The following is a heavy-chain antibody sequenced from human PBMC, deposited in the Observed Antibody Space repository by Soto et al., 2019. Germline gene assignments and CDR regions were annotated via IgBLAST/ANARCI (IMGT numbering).Heavy chain of an antibody. CDR2: INHSGST. CDR3: ARGGYYDFWSGYSKRYYFDS. J-gene: IGHJ4*02. Sequence: WETLSLTCAVYGGSFSGYYWSWIRQPPGKGLEWIGEINHSGSTNYNPSLKSRVTISVDTSKNQFSLKLISVTAADTAVYYCARGGYYDFWSGYSKRYYFDSWGQGTLVTVSS. V-gene: IGHV4-34*01. CDR1: GGSFSGYY. D-gene: IGHD3-3*01.